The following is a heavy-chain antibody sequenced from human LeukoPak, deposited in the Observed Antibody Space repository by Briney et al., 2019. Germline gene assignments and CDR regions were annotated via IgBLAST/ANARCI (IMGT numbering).Heavy chain of an antibody. D-gene: IGHD1-14*01. J-gene: IGHJ5*02. CDR1: GYSENFYG. CDR2: ISAQHGQT. Sequence: ASVKVSCKTSGYSENFYGITWVRQVAGQGLEWMGWISAQHGQTEYAPNSQDRVTMTTDTYTNTAYMELRSLRSDDTAVYYCARDVFAEYNTHHRFDPWGQGTLVTVSS. CDR3: ARDVFAEYNTHHRFDP. V-gene: IGHV1-18*01.